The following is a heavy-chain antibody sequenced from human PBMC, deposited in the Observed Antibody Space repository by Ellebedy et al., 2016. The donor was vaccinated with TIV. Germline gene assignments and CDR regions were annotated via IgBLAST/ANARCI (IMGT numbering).Heavy chain of an antibody. CDR2: INAGNGNT. V-gene: IGHV1-3*01. D-gene: IGHD5-18*01. Sequence: ASVKVSCKTSGYTFTTYAIHWVRQAPGQRLEWMGWINAGNGNTKYSEKFQGRVTITRDTSASTAYMELSSLRSEDTAVYYCATWEGVYSYGFDYWGQGTLVTVSS. J-gene: IGHJ4*02. CDR1: GYTFTTYA. CDR3: ATWEGVYSYGFDY.